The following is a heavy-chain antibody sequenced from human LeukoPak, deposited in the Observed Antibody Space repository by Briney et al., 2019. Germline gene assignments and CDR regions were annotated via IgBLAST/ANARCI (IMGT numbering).Heavy chain of an antibody. Sequence: ASVKVSCKASGFTFTNYNLHWVRQAPGQRLEWMGWINPDSGGTNYAQKFQGRVTMTRDTSISTAYMELSRLRSDDTAVYYCARDGPRGYSYGYVWYYFDYWGQGTLVTVSS. V-gene: IGHV1-2*02. CDR1: GFTFTNYN. CDR2: INPDSGGT. J-gene: IGHJ4*02. CDR3: ARDGPRGYSYGYVWYYFDY. D-gene: IGHD5-18*01.